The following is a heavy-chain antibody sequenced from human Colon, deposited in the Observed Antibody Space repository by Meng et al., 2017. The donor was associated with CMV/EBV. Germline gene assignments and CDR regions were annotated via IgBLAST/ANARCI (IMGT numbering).Heavy chain of an antibody. CDR1: GFTFSSYA. CDR2: ISYDGSNK. Sequence: SCKASGFTFSSYAMHWVRQAPGKGLEWVAVISYDGSNKYYADSVKGRFTISRDNSKNTLYLQMNSLRTDDTAMYYCAREMGHKKRIFDYWGQGTLVTVSS. CDR3: AREMGHKKRIFDY. D-gene: IGHD2-15*01. V-gene: IGHV3-30*04. J-gene: IGHJ4*02.